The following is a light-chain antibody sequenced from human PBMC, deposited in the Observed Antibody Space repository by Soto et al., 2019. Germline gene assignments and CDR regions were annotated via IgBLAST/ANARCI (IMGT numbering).Light chain of an antibody. V-gene: IGLV1-40*01. CDR1: RSNIGAGYD. Sequence: QSALTQPPSVSGAPGQRVTIPCTGSRSNIGAGYDVHWYQQLPGTAPKLLIYANNIRPSGVPGRFSGSKSGTSASLAITGLQAEDEADYYCQSYDSSLSGYVFGTGTKVTVL. CDR2: ANN. CDR3: QSYDSSLSGYV. J-gene: IGLJ1*01.